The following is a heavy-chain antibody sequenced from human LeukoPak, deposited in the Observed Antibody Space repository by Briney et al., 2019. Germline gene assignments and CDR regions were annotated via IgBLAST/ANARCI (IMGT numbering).Heavy chain of an antibody. CDR2: INGDGSSI. CDR1: GFTFGNYW. V-gene: IGHV3-74*01. Sequence: GGSLRLSCAASGFTFGNYWMHWVRQAPGTGLVWVSRINGDGSSIRYADSVKGRFTISRDNAKNTLYLQMNSLRAEDTAVYYCARGASGIGGIRFDPWGQGTLVTVSS. CDR3: ARGASGIGGIRFDP. J-gene: IGHJ5*02. D-gene: IGHD3-10*01.